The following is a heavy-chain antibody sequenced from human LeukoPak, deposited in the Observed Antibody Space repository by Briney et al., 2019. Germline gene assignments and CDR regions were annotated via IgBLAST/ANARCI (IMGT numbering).Heavy chain of an antibody. CDR2: ISWNSGSI. D-gene: IGHD1-1*01. CDR1: GFTFDDYA. J-gene: IGHJ4*02. CDR3: AKADWNDAYFDY. Sequence: GGSLRLSCAASGFTFDDYAMQWVRQAPGKGLEWVSGISWNSGSIGYADSVKGRFTISRDNAKNSLYLQMNSLRAEDTALYYCAKADWNDAYFDYWGQGTLVTVSS. V-gene: IGHV3-9*01.